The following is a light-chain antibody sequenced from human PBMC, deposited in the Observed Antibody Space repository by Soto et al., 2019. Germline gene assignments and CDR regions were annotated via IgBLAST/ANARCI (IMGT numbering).Light chain of an antibody. V-gene: IGLV2-8*01. CDR2: EVS. Sequence: QSSLTQPPSASGSPGQSVTISCTGTSSDVGGYNYVSWYQQHPGKAPKLMVYEVSKRPSGVPDRFSGSKSGNTASLTVSGLQAEYEADYYCSSYAGSNHVVFGGGTKLTVL. CDR1: SSDVGGYNY. J-gene: IGLJ2*01. CDR3: SSYAGSNHVV.